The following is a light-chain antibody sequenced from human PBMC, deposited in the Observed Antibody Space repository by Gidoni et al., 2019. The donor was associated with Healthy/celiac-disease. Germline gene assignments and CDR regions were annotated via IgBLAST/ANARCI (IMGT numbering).Light chain of an antibody. V-gene: IGLV2-23*01. CDR1: SSDVGSYNL. J-gene: IGLJ3*02. CDR3: CSYAGSSSWV. CDR2: EGS. Sequence: QSALTQPASVSGSDGQSITISCTGTSSDVGSYNLVSWYQQHPGKAPKLMIYEGSKRPSGVSNRFSGSKSGNTASLPISGLQAEDEADYYCCSYAGSSSWVFGCVPKLTVL.